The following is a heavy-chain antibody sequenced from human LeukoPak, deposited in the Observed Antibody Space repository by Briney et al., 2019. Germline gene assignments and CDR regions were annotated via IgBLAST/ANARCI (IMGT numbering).Heavy chain of an antibody. J-gene: IGHJ4*02. D-gene: IGHD1-1*01. CDR3: ASAGKRIGWVDY. V-gene: IGHV3-23*01. Sequence: GGSLRLSCAASGFSFTSYAMTWVRQAPGKGLEWVSAASEDGGTTYYADSVKGRFAISRDNSKNTLYLQMNSLRSEDTAVYYCASAGKRIGWVDYWGQGTLVTVSS. CDR2: ASEDGGTT. CDR1: GFSFTSYA.